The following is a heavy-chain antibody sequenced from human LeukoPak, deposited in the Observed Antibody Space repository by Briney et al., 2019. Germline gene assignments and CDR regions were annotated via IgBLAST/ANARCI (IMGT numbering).Heavy chain of an antibody. Sequence: GGSLRLSCAASGFTFNSYTMNWVRQAPGKGPEWVSALGSSGTSTYYTHAVKGRFTMSRDNSKNTLYLQMNTLRAEDTAVYYCAKEGPTRVAGAFDYWGQGTLVTVSS. V-gene: IGHV3-23*01. D-gene: IGHD3-3*01. J-gene: IGHJ4*02. CDR3: AKEGPTRVAGAFDY. CDR1: GFTFNSYT. CDR2: LGSSGTST.